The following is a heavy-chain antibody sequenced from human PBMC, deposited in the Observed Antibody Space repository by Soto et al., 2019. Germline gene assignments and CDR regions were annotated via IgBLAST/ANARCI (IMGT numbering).Heavy chain of an antibody. CDR1: GFTFSSYA. J-gene: IGHJ4*02. D-gene: IGHD5-12*01. Sequence: GGSLRLSCAASGFTFSSYAMHWVRQAPGKGLEWVAVISYDGSNKYYADSVKGRFTISRDNSKNTLYLQMNSLRAEDTAVYYCARDPSAVVAALDYWGQGTLVTVSS. CDR2: ISYDGSNK. CDR3: ARDPSAVVAALDY. V-gene: IGHV3-30-3*01.